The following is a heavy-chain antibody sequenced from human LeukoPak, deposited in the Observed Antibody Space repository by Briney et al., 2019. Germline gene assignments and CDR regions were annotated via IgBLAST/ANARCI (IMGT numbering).Heavy chain of an antibody. D-gene: IGHD5-12*01. V-gene: IGHV4-39*01. CDR3: ARRDITARLYWFDR. CDR1: GGSICSYN. CDR2: IYYSGST. Sequence: PSETLSLTCTVSGGSICSYNWGRIRQPPGKGLEWIGNIYYSGSTYYNPSLKSRVTISLDTSKNQFSLKLSSVTAADTAVYYCARRDITARLYWFDRWGKGTLVTVS. J-gene: IGHJ5*02.